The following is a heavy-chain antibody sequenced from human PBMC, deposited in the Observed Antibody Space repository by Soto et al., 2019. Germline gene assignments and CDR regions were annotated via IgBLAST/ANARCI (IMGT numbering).Heavy chain of an antibody. CDR2: IGTAADT. D-gene: IGHD5-12*01. Sequence: EEQLVESGGGLVQPGGSLRLSCAASGFTFRTNDMHWVRQAPGKGLEWVAGIGTAADTYCPDSVKGRFTISRDNAKSSLYLQMKSLRAGDTAVYYCARGWLRRGYLDYWGQGTLVTVSS. J-gene: IGHJ4*02. CDR1: GFTFRTND. CDR3: ARGWLRRGYLDY. V-gene: IGHV3-13*04.